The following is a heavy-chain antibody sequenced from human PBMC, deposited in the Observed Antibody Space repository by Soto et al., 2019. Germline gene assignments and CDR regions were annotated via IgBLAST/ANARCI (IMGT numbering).Heavy chain of an antibody. J-gene: IGHJ4*02. V-gene: IGHV1-2*02. CDR1: GYTFSAYY. CDR2: INPSNEIT. Sequence: AVKCSFKTSGYTFSAYYVHWARRAPGRGFQWLGWINPSNEITTFSDFFQGRITMTRDTYTNTVHMELNRLTSDDTAVYYCMRGGWSDPPIDFWGQRTQVTVSS. D-gene: IGHD1-26*01. CDR3: MRGGWSDPPIDF.